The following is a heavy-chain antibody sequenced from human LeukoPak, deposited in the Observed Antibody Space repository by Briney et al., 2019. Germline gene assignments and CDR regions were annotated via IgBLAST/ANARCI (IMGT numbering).Heavy chain of an antibody. V-gene: IGHV3-11*01. CDR3: ARDRLWFGELFIAAAPRAFDI. CDR2: ISSSGSTI. D-gene: IGHD3-10*01. J-gene: IGHJ3*02. CDR1: GFTFSDYY. Sequence: GGSLRLSCAASGFTFSDYYMSWIRQAPGKGLEWVSYISSSGSTIYYADSVKGRFTISRDNAKNSLYLQMNSLRAEDMAVYYCARDRLWFGELFIAAAPRAFDIWGQGTMVTVSS.